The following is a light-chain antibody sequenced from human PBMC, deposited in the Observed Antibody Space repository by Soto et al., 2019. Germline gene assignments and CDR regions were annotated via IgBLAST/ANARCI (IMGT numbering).Light chain of an antibody. CDR2: NND. CDR3: ATWDDILNGRV. Sequence: QSVLTQPTSASTTPGQRVTISCSGSSSNIGTNYVCWFQQLPGTAPKLLIYNNDQRPSGVPDRFSGSKSGTSASLAISGLRSEDEADYYCATWDDILNGRVFGGGTQLTVL. V-gene: IGLV1-47*02. CDR1: SSNIGTNY. J-gene: IGLJ7*01.